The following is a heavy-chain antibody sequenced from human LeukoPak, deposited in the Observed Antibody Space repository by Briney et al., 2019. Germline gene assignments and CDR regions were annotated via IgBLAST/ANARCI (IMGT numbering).Heavy chain of an antibody. CDR3: ATYHIYTISTPSYYFDY. CDR2: INHSGST. V-gene: IGHV4-34*01. CDR1: GGSFSGYY. D-gene: IGHD3-3*01. Sequence: PSETLSLTCAVYGGSFSGYYWSWIRQPPGKGLEWIGEINHSGSTNYNPSLKSRVTISVDTSKNQFSLKLSSVTAADTAVYYCATYHIYTISTPSYYFDYWGQGTLVTVSS. J-gene: IGHJ4*02.